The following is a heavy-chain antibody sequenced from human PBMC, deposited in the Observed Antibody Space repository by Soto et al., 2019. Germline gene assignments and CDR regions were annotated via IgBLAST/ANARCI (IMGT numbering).Heavy chain of an antibody. CDR1: GFTFSGYV. CDR2: ISGSGGST. J-gene: IGHJ6*02. D-gene: IGHD6-19*01. CDR3: ARESQWLAYHYYGMDV. Sequence: LRLSCAASGFTFSGYVMSWVRQAPGKGLEWISIISGSGGSTYYADSVKGRFTISRDNSKNTLYLQMNSLRAEDTAVYYCARESQWLAYHYYGMDVWGQGTTVTVSS. V-gene: IGHV3-23*01.